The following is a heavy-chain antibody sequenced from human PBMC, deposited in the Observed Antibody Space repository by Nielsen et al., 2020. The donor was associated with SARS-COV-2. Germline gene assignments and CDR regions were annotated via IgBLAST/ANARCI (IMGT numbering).Heavy chain of an antibody. V-gene: IGHV3-11*06. D-gene: IGHD4-11*01. J-gene: IGHJ4*02. CDR1: GFIFSDYY. CDR3: ARDRHYTIPFDY. Sequence: GESLKISCAASGFIFSDYYMNWIRQAPGKGLQWVASISSRGANTDYADSVKGRVTISRDNAKNSVSLQMNSLGAEDTAVYYCARDRHYTIPFDYWGQGALVTVSA. CDR2: ISSRGANT.